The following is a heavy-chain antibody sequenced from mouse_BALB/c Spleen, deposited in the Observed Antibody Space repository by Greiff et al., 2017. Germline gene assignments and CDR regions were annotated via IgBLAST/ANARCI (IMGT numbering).Heavy chain of an antibody. CDR1: GFSLTSYG. CDR2: IWSGGST. D-gene: IGHD2-3*01. V-gene: IGHV2-2*02. J-gene: IGHJ1*01. CDR3: ARNDGSYWYFDV. Sequence: QVHVKQSGPGLVQPSQSLSITCTVSGFSLTSYGVHWVRQSPGKGLEWLGVIWSGGSTDYNAAFISRLSISKDNSKSQVFFKMNSLQANDTAIYYCARNDGSYWYFDVWGAGTTVTVSS.